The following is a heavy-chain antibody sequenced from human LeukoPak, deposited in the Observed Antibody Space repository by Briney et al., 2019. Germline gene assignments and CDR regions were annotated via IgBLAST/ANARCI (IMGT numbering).Heavy chain of an antibody. V-gene: IGHV3-30*18. Sequence: PGGSLRLSCAASGFTFSSYGMHWVRQAPGKGLEWVAVISYDGSNKYYADSVKGRFTISRDNSKNTLYLQMNSLRAEDTAVYYCAKSPLSHSVRGVYFDYWGQGTLVTVSS. CDR3: AKSPLSHSVRGVYFDY. J-gene: IGHJ4*02. D-gene: IGHD3-10*01. CDR2: ISYDGSNK. CDR1: GFTFSSYG.